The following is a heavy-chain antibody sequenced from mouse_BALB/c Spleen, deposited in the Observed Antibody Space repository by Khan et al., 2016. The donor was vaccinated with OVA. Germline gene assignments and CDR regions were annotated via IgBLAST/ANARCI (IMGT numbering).Heavy chain of an antibody. CDR1: GFTFSRFG. CDR2: ISRSSSTI. V-gene: IGHV5-17*02. Sequence: EVKLMESGGGLVQPGGSRKLSCAASGFTFSRFGMHWVRQAPEKGLEWVAYISRSSSTIYYADTVKGRFTISRDNPKNTLFLQMTSLRSEDTAIDYCARDSNFDYWGQGTTLTVSS. J-gene: IGHJ2*01. CDR3: ARDSNFDY.